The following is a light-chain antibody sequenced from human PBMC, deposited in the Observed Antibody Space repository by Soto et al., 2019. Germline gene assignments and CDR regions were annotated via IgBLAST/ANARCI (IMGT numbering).Light chain of an antibody. CDR3: QQANSFPRT. CDR2: AAS. J-gene: IGKJ1*01. CDR1: QAISTW. V-gene: IGKV1D-12*01. Sequence: DIQMTQSPSSVSASVGDRVTITCRASQAISTWLAWYQQKPGRAPKLLIYAASNLQTGVPSRFSGSGSGTDFTLTISSLQPEDFATYYCQQANSFPRTFGQGTKVEIK.